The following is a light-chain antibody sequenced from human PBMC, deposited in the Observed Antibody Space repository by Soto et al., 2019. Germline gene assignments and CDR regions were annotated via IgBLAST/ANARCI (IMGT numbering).Light chain of an antibody. Sequence: DIQMTQSPSSLSASIGDRVTITCRASQGINNYLAWFQQKPGKAPKSLISAASTLQSGVPSKFSGRGSGTDFTLTISRLQPEYFATYYCQQYKSYPHPFGQGTRLEI. CDR3: QQYKSYPHP. V-gene: IGKV1-16*02. CDR2: AAS. J-gene: IGKJ2*01. CDR1: QGINNY.